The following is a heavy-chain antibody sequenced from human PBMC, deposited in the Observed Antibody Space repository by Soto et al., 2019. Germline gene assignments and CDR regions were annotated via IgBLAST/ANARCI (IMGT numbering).Heavy chain of an antibody. Sequence: PGGSLRLSCAASGFTFSSYAMTWVRRAPGKGLEWVAVISYDGSNKYYADSVKGRFTISRDNSKNTLYLQMNSLRAEDTAVYYCAKDYQWSHYYGMDVWGQGTTVTVSS. CDR1: GFTFSSYA. CDR3: AKDYQWSHYYGMDV. J-gene: IGHJ6*02. V-gene: IGHV3-30*18. CDR2: ISYDGSNK. D-gene: IGHD2-8*01.